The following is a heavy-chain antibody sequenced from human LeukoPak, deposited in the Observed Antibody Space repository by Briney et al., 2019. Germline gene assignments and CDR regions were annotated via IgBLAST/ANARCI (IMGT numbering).Heavy chain of an antibody. V-gene: IGHV3-30*18. J-gene: IGHJ4*02. CDR1: EFTFSSYG. D-gene: IGHD2-2*01. Sequence: GRSLRLSCTTSEFTFSSYGMHWVRQAPGKGLEWVAVISYDGSNKYYADSVKGRFTISRDNSKNTLYLQMNSLRAEDTAVYYCAKGGYCSSTSCYLKTPFDYWGQGTLVTVSS. CDR2: ISYDGSNK. CDR3: AKGGYCSSTSCYLKTPFDY.